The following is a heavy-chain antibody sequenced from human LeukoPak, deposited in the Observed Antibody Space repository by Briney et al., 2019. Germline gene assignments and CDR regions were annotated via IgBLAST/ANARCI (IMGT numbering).Heavy chain of an antibody. CDR2: ISGSGGTT. CDR3: ANEFNSIAVAGTISDY. V-gene: IGHV3-23*01. D-gene: IGHD6-19*01. J-gene: IGHJ4*02. CDR1: GFTFSSYS. Sequence: QAGGSLRLSCAASGFTFSSYSMSWVRQAPGKGLEWVSGISGSGGTTYYADSVKGRFTISRDNSKNTLYLQMNSLRAEDTAVYYCANEFNSIAVAGTISDYWGQGTLVTVSS.